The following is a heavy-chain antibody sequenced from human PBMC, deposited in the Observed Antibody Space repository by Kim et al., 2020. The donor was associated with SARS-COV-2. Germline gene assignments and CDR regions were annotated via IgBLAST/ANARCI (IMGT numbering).Heavy chain of an antibody. CDR3: AKRDDSSGYYLEDY. Sequence: GGSLRLSCAASGFTFSIYAMSWVRQAPGKGLEWVSAVSSSGGNTYYADSVKGRFTISRDNSKNTLYLQMNSLRAEDTAVYYCAKRDDSSGYYLEDYWGQGTLVPVSS. D-gene: IGHD3-22*01. V-gene: IGHV3-23*01. CDR2: VSSSGGNT. CDR1: GFTFSIYA. J-gene: IGHJ4*02.